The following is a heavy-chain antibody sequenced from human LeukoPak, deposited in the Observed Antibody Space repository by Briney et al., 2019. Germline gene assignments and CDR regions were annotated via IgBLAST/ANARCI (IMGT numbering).Heavy chain of an antibody. CDR3: ATTPESYAFDI. Sequence: SETLSLTCAVYGGSFSGYYWTWIRQPPGKGLEWIGEIHYSGSATYNPSLKSRVTISVDTSKNQFSLKMNSVTAADTAVYYCATTPESYAFDIWGQGTMVTVSS. CDR1: GGSFSGYY. J-gene: IGHJ3*02. V-gene: IGHV4-34*01. CDR2: IHYSGSA.